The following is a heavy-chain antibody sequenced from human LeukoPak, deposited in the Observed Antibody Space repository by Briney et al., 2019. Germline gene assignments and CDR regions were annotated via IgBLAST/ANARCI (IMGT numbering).Heavy chain of an antibody. CDR3: ARDLGAVAAHT. D-gene: IGHD6-19*01. V-gene: IGHV3-48*01. CDR1: GFTFSSYS. Sequence: PGGSLRLSCAASGFTFSSYSMNWVRQAPGKGLEWVSSISSSSSTIYYADSVKGRFTISRDNAKNSLYLQMNSLRAEDTAVYYCARDLGAVAAHTWGQGTLVTVSS. J-gene: IGHJ4*02. CDR2: ISSSSSTI.